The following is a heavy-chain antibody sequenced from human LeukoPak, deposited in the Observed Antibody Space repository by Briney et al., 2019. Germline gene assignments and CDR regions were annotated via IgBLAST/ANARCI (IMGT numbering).Heavy chain of an antibody. CDR3: ARRTAARKRYLNYYYYYYMDV. V-gene: IGHV3-11*01. CDR1: GFTFSDYY. J-gene: IGHJ6*03. Sequence: GGSLRLSCAASGFTFSDYYMSWIRQAPGKGLEWVSYISSSGSTIYYADSVKGRFTISRDNAKNSLYLQMNSLRAEDTAVYYCARRTAARKRYLNYYYYYYMDVWGKGTTVTVSS. D-gene: IGHD6-6*01. CDR2: ISSSGSTI.